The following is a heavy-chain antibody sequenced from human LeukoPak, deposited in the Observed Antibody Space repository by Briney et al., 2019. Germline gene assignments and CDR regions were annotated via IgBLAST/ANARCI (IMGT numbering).Heavy chain of an antibody. J-gene: IGHJ2*01. D-gene: IGHD3-10*01. CDR1: GFTFDDYA. CDR3: AKDYGSGSPYWYFDL. Sequence: SGGSLRLSCAASGFTFDDYAMHWLRQAPGKGLEWVSGISWNSGSIGYADSVKGRFTISRDNAKNSLYLQMSSLRAEDTALYYCAKDYGSGSPYWYFDLWGRGTLVTVSS. CDR2: ISWNSGSI. V-gene: IGHV3-9*01.